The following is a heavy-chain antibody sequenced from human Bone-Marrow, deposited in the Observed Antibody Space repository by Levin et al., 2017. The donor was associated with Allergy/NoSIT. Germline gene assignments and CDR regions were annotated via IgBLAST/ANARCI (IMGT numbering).Heavy chain of an antibody. CDR1: GYTFTSYG. Sequence: ASVKVSCKASGYTFTSYGISWVRQAPGQGLEWMGWISAYNGNTNYAQKLQGRVTMTTDTSTSTAYMELRSLRSDDTAVYYCARVNSNVVVVAATRPSHWFDPWGQGTLVTVSS. J-gene: IGHJ5*02. CDR3: ARVNSNVVVVAATRPSHWFDP. CDR2: ISAYNGNT. V-gene: IGHV1-18*01. D-gene: IGHD2-15*01.